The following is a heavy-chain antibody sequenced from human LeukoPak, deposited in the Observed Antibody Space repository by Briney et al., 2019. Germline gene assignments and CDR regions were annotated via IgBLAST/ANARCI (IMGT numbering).Heavy chain of an antibody. J-gene: IGHJ6*02. CDR2: ISGSGGST. CDR3: AKESRNYYGSGSYYTYYYYYYGMGV. D-gene: IGHD3-10*01. V-gene: IGHV3-23*01. CDR1: GFTFSSYA. Sequence: GGSLRLSCAASGFTFSSYAMSWVRQAPGKGLEWVSAISGSGGSTYYADSVKGRFTISRDNSKNTLYLQMNSLRAEDTAVYYCAKESRNYYGSGSYYTYYYYYYGMGVWGQGTTVTVSS.